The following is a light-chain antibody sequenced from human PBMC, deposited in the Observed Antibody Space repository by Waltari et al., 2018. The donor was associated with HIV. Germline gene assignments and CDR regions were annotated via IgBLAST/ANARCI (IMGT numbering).Light chain of an antibody. J-gene: IGKJ1*01. Sequence: EIVLTQSPGTLSLSPGERATLSCRASQSVNSNYLAWYQQKPGQAPRLLIYDASNRATGIPARFSGSGSGTDFTLTISSLEPEDFAVYYCQQRSNWPPTFGQGTKVEIK. CDR3: QQRSNWPPT. V-gene: IGKV3-11*01. CDR2: DAS. CDR1: QSVNSNY.